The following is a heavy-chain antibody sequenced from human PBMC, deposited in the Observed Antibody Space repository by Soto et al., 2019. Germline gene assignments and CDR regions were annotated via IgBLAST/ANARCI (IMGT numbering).Heavy chain of an antibody. J-gene: IGHJ4*02. V-gene: IGHV3-23*01. D-gene: IGHD3-10*01. CDR3: VCLPLAGAGTG. CDR2: ISGSGGST. Sequence: PGGSLRLSCAASGFTFSSYAMSWVRQDPGRGLEWVSAISGSGGSTYYADSVKGRFTSSRDNSKNTLYLQMSSLRAEDTAVYYCVCLPLAGAGTGWGQGTLVTVSS. CDR1: GFTFSSYA.